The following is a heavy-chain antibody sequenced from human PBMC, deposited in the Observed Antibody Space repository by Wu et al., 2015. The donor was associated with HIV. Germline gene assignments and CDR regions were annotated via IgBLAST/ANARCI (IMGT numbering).Heavy chain of an antibody. J-gene: IGHJ3*02. CDR2: ISAYNGNT. V-gene: IGHV1-18*01. D-gene: IGHD3-16*02. CDR3: ARGSRAVDDYVWGSYRPTSDAFDI. CDR1: GYTFTSYG. Sequence: QVQLVQSGAEVKKPGASVKVSCKASGYTFTSYGTSWVRQAPGQGLEWMGWISAYNGNTNYAQKLQGRVTMTTDTSTSTAYMELRSLRSDDTAVYYCARGSRAVDDYVWGSYRPTSDAFDIWGQGTSGHRLF.